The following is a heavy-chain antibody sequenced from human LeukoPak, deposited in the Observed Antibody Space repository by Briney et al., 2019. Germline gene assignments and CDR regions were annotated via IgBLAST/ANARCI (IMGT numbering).Heavy chain of an antibody. CDR3: AKEYDSGGYGAYFDH. D-gene: IGHD3-10*01. CDR1: RFNFHYYA. Sequence: GGSLRLSCTASRFNFHYYALHWVRQAPGKGLEWVALMSFDGRTDSYSDSVKGRFTISRDNSRNTLDLRMNSLGPEDTAVYYCAKEYDSGGYGAYFDHWGRGTLVTVSS. CDR2: MSFDGRTD. V-gene: IGHV3-30*04. J-gene: IGHJ4*02.